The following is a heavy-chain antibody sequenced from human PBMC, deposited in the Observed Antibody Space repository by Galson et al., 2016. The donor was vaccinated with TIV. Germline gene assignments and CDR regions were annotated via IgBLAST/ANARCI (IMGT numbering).Heavy chain of an antibody. CDR2: IKSKTAGGTT. D-gene: IGHD4/OR15-4a*01. Sequence: SLRLSCAASGFTFNDAWMTWIRQGPGKGLEWVGRIKSKTAGGTTDYAADVEGRFTISRDDSENTVYLQMNSLKSDDSGVYYCTTDPYGVDVWGHGTMVTVS. J-gene: IGHJ3*01. V-gene: IGHV3-15*01. CDR1: GFTFNDAW. CDR3: TTDPYGVDV.